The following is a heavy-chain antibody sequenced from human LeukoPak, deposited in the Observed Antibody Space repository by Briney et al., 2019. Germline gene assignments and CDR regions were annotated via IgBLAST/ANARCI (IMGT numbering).Heavy chain of an antibody. J-gene: IGHJ4*02. V-gene: IGHV4-39*01. CDR1: GGPISSSIYY. Sequence: PSETLSLTCTVSGGPISSSIYYWGWIRQPPGKGLEWFWSIYYSGSTYYNRSLKSRVTISVDTSKNQFSLKLSSVTAADTAVYYCANAPAKSGWYYLFDYWGQGTLVTVSS. D-gene: IGHD6-19*01. CDR2: IYYSGST. CDR3: ANAPAKSGWYYLFDY.